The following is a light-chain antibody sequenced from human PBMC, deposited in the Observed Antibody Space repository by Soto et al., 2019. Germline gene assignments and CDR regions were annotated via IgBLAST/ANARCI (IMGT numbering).Light chain of an antibody. CDR3: QQYGSSPVT. CDR2: GAF. J-gene: IGKJ1*01. CDR1: QSIRSNY. Sequence: EIVLTQSPGTLSLSPGERATLSCRASQSIRSNYLAWYQQKPGQAPRFLIYGAFSRATGIPDRSSGSGSGTDFTLTISRLEPEDFAVYYCQQYGSSPVTFGQGTKVAIK. V-gene: IGKV3-20*01.